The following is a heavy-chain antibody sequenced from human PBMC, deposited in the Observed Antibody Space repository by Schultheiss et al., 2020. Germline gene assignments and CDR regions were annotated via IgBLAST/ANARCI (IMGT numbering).Heavy chain of an antibody. CDR2: IYYSGST. CDR1: GGSISSSSYY. D-gene: IGHD2-15*01. J-gene: IGHJ3*02. Sequence: SETLSLTCAVSGGSISSSSYYWGWIRQPPGKGLEWIGSIYYSGSTYYNPSLKSRVTISVDTSKNQFSLKLSSVTAADTAVYYCARRVGGWPDAFDIWGQGTMVTVSS. CDR3: ARRVGGWPDAFDI. V-gene: IGHV4-39*01.